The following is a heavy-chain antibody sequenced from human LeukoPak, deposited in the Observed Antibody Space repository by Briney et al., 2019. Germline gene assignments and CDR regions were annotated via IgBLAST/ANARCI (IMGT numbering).Heavy chain of an antibody. Sequence: ASVKVSCKTSGYTFTSYGISWVRQAPGQGLEWMGWTNTDKGDTDHAQTLQGRVTMTIDTSTSTAYMELRSLRSDDTAVYYCARTLWFGDYEMYDRWGQGTLLTVSS. CDR3: ARTLWFGDYEMYDR. V-gene: IGHV1-18*01. J-gene: IGHJ5*02. CDR2: TNTDKGDT. CDR1: GYTFTSYG. D-gene: IGHD3-10*01.